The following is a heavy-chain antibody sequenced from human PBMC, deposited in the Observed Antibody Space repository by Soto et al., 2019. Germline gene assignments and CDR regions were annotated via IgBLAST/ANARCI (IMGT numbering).Heavy chain of an antibody. Sequence: GASVKVSCKASGGTFSSYAISWVRLAPGQGLEWMGGIIPIFGTANYAQKFQGRVTITADESTSTAYMELSSLRSEDTAVYYCARRCSSTSCYVRDYYYYGMDVWGQGTTVTVSS. V-gene: IGHV1-69*13. J-gene: IGHJ6*02. CDR1: GGTFSSYA. D-gene: IGHD2-2*01. CDR2: IIPIFGTA. CDR3: ARRCSSTSCYVRDYYYYGMDV.